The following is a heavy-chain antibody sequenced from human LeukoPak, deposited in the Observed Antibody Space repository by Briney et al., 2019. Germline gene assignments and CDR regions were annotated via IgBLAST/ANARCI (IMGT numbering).Heavy chain of an antibody. D-gene: IGHD3-3*01. Sequence: SGPTLVKPTQTLTLTCTFSGFSLSTSGVGVGWIRQPPGKALEWLALIYWNDDKRYSPSLKSRLTITKDTSKNQVVLTMTNMDPVDTATYYCARLFSEWPFDYWGQGTLVTVSS. J-gene: IGHJ4*02. CDR3: ARLFSEWPFDY. V-gene: IGHV2-5*01. CDR2: IYWNDDK. CDR1: GFSLSTSGVG.